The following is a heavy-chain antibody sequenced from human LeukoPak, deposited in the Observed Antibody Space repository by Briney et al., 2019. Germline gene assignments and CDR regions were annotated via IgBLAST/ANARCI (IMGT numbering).Heavy chain of an antibody. CDR3: AKDERYCNGDNHYPDLEY. Sequence: ASVKVSCKASGYTFTGYYMFWVRQAPGQGLEWMGWINPNSGATKYAQKFQGRVTLTRDTSIRTTYRELSSLRSDDTAVYYCAKDERYCNGDNHYPDLEYWGQGTLVTVSS. J-gene: IGHJ4*02. V-gene: IGHV1-2*02. CDR1: GYTFTGYY. D-gene: IGHD2-15*01. CDR2: INPNSGAT.